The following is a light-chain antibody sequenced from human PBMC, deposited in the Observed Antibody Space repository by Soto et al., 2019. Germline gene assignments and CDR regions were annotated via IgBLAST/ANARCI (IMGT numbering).Light chain of an antibody. V-gene: IGKV3-20*01. CDR1: QSVSSSY. Sequence: EIVLTQSPATLSFSAGERATLSCRASQSVSSSYLAWYQQKPGQAPRLLIYGASNRATGIPDRFSGSGSGTDFSLTISRLEPEDFAVYYCHQYDIAPQTFGRGTKV. J-gene: IGKJ2*01. CDR2: GAS. CDR3: HQYDIAPQT.